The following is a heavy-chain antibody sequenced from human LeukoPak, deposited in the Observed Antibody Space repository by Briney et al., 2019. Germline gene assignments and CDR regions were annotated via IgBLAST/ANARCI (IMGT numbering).Heavy chain of an antibody. J-gene: IGHJ5*02. CDR3: GRTFCDSCPNPNWFDA. CDR1: GYTFSNYD. D-gene: IGHD2-8*01. CDR2: MKPSSGAT. Sequence: ASVKVSCKASGYTFSNYDINWVRQAPGQGLEGVRWMKPSSGATGYAEKIQSRVTMTSDTSTSTAYMELSSLTSEDTAVYFCGRTFCDSCPNPNWFDAWGQGTLVTVSS. V-gene: IGHV1-8*01.